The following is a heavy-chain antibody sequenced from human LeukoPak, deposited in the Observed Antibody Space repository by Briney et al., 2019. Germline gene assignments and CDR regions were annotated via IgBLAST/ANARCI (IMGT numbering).Heavy chain of an antibody. CDR2: IYYSGST. CDR3: ARQGGHCSSASCYSWFDP. Sequence: SETLSLTCTVSGGSISSYYWSWIRRPPGKGLEWIGYIYYSGSTNYNPSLKSRVTISVDTSKNQFSLKLSSVTAADTAVYYCARQGGHCSSASCYSWFDPWGQGTLVTVSS. J-gene: IGHJ5*02. D-gene: IGHD2-2*02. V-gene: IGHV4-59*08. CDR1: GGSISSYY.